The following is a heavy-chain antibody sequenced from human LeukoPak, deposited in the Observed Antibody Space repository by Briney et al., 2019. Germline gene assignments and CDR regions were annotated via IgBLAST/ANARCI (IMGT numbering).Heavy chain of an antibody. CDR3: ARWVVVAATLPYYYCYGMDV. V-gene: IGHV3-23*01. J-gene: IGHJ6*04. D-gene: IGHD2-15*01. CDR2: ISGSGGST. Sequence: GGSLRLSCAASGFTFSSYAMSWVRQAPGKGLEWVSAISGSGGSTYYADSVKGRFTISRDNSKNTLYLQMNSLRAEDTAVYYCARWVVVAATLPYYYCYGMDVWGKGTTVTVSS. CDR1: GFTFSSYA.